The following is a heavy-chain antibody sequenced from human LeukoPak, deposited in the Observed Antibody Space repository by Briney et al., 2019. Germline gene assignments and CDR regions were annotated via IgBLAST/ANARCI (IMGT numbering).Heavy chain of an antibody. CDR3: ARGARYSGYEGFDY. V-gene: IGHV3-30*04. CDR2: ISYDGSNK. CDR1: GFTFSSYA. Sequence: PGGSLRLSCAASGFTFSSYAMHWVRQAPGKGLEWVAVISYDGSNKYYADSVKGRFTISRDNSKNTLYLQMNSLRAEGTAVYYCARGARYSGYEGFDYWGQGTLVTVSS. J-gene: IGHJ4*02. D-gene: IGHD5-12*01.